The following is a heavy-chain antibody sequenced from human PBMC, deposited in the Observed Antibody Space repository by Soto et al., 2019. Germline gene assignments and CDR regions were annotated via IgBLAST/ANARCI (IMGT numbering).Heavy chain of an antibody. V-gene: IGHV4-30-2*01. J-gene: IGHJ5*02. CDR1: GRSISSGGYS. CDR2: IYHSGST. Sequence: PSETLSLTCAVSGRSISSGGYSWSWIRQPPGKGLECIGYIYHSGSTYYNPSLKSRVTISVDRSKNQFSLKLSSVTAADTAVYYCARVPGPWGQGTLVTVSS. CDR3: ARVPGP.